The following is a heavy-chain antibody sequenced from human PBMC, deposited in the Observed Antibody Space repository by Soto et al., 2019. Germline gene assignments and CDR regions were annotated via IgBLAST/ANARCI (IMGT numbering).Heavy chain of an antibody. J-gene: IGHJ4*02. CDR2: LTPNNGDT. V-gene: IGHV1-8*01. D-gene: IGHD4-17*01. CDR1: GYTFTNYD. CDR3: ARENGDFDY. Sequence: QVQLVQSGAEVKKPGASVKVSCKAAGYTFTNYDINWVRQASGQGLEWMGWLTPNNGDTGIAQKIRGRLTMTRKPSISTAYMELSSLRSEDSAVYYCARENGDFDYWGQGSQVTVSS.